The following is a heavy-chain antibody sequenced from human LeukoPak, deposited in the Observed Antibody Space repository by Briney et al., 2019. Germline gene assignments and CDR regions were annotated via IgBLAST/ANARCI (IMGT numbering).Heavy chain of an antibody. CDR2: LRYDGSNK. CDR3: AKGDTTWELPHDY. J-gene: IGHJ4*02. Sequence: GGSLRLSCAASGFTFSSYGMHWARQAPGKGLEWVAFLRYDGSNKYYADSVKGRFTISRDYSSNTVYLQMNSLRAEDTAVYYCAKGDTTWELPHDYWGQGTLVTVSS. D-gene: IGHD1-26*01. CDR1: GFTFSSYG. V-gene: IGHV3-30*02.